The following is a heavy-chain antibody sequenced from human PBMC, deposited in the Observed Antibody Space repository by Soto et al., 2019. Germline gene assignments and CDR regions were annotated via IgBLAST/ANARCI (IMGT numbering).Heavy chain of an antibody. D-gene: IGHD2-15*01. Sequence: GGSLRLSCAASGFTFSSYDMHWVRQATGKGLEWVSAIGTAGDTYYPGSVKGRFTISRENAKNTLYLQMNSLRAEDTAVYYCARDCSGGSCYSAYWGQGTLVTVSS. CDR1: GFTFSSYD. CDR3: ARDCSGGSCYSAY. CDR2: IGTAGDT. V-gene: IGHV3-13*01. J-gene: IGHJ4*02.